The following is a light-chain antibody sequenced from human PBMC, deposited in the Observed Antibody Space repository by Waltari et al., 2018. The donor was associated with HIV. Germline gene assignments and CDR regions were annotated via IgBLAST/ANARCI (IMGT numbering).Light chain of an antibody. CDR2: DNH. CDR1: SSNIGNNY. J-gene: IGLJ2*01. V-gene: IGLV1-51*01. Sequence: QSVLTQPPSVSAAPGQKITISCSGSSSNIGNNYVSWYQQLPGTAPKLRIYDNHKRPSGIPDRFSGSKSGTSATLGITGLQTGDEADDYCGTWDSSLSAGVFGGGTKVTVL. CDR3: GTWDSSLSAGV.